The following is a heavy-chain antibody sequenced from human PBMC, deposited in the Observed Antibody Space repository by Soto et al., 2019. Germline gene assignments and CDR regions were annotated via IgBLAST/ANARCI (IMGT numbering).Heavy chain of an antibody. CDR3: ARVPRYQLLKGWFDP. V-gene: IGHV4-4*02. D-gene: IGHD2-2*01. CDR2: IYHSGST. CDR1: GGSISSSNW. J-gene: IGHJ5*02. Sequence: SETLSLTCAVSGGSISSSNWWSWVRQPPGKGLEWIGEIYHSGSTNYNPSLKSRVTISVDKSKNQFSLKLGSVTAADTAVYYCARVPRYQLLKGWFDPWGQGTLVTVSS.